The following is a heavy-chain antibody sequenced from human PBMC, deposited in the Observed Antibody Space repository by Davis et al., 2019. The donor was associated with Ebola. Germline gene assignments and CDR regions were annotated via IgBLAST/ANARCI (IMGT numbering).Heavy chain of an antibody. V-gene: IGHV1-18*01. Sequence: SVTVSCKASRYTFTSYVISWVRQAPGQGLEWMGWISAYNGNTNYAQKLQGRVTMTTDTSTSTAYMELRSLRSDDTAVYYCARIPRGSYYDSSGYYYEWGEHWFDPWGQGTLVTVSS. CDR1: RYTFTSYV. D-gene: IGHD3-22*01. J-gene: IGHJ5*02. CDR2: ISAYNGNT. CDR3: ARIPRGSYYDSSGYYYEWGEHWFDP.